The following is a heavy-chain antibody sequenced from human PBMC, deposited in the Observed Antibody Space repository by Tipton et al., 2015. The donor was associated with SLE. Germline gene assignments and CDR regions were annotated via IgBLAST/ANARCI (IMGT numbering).Heavy chain of an antibody. CDR2: IRSKAYGGTT. D-gene: IGHD3-10*01. CDR1: GFTFGDYA. CDR3: ARALWFRFYFDY. Sequence: SLRLSCTASGFTFGDYAMSWVRQAPGKGLEWVGFIRSKAYGGTTEYAASVKGRFTISRDDSKSIAYLQMNSLKTEDTAVYYCARALWFRFYFDYWGQGTLVTVSS. J-gene: IGHJ4*02. V-gene: IGHV3-49*04.